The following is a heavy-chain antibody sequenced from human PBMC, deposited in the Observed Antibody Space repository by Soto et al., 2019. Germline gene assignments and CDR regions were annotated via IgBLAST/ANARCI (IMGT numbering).Heavy chain of an antibody. D-gene: IGHD3-3*01. CDR2: ISYDGSNK. V-gene: IGHV3-30*18. CDR1: GLTFSSYG. J-gene: IGHJ6*04. Sequence: GGSLRLSCAASGLTFSSYGMHWVRQAPGKGLEWVAVISYDGSNKYYADSVKGRFTISRDNSKNTLYLQMNSLRAEDTAVYYCAKDVLRFLEWLAFYGMDVWGKGTTVTVSS. CDR3: AKDVLRFLEWLAFYGMDV.